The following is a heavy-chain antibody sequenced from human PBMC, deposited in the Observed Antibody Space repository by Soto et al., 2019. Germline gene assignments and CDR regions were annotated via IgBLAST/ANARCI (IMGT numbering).Heavy chain of an antibody. V-gene: IGHV1-2*04. J-gene: IGHJ5*02. CDR2: INPNSGGT. D-gene: IGHD5-18*01. CDR1: GYTFTGYY. Sequence: ASVKVSCKASGYTFTGYYMHLVRQAPGQGLEWMGWINPNSGGTNYAQKFQGWVTMTRDTSISTAYMELSRLRSDDTAVYYCARDRYGYNPGWFDPWGQGTLVTVSS. CDR3: ARDRYGYNPGWFDP.